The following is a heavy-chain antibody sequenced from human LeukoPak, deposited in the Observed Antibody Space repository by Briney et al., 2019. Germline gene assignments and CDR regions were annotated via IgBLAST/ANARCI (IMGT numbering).Heavy chain of an antibody. Sequence: GGPVRLPCAASGFTDFTFSHYATHWVRQRPGMGLQWLSLISYDGGQKYYADSVKGRIIISRDNSQNPVSLQINTLNPEDTAIYYCARGMTTATTGLYYWGQGTLVTVSS. CDR3: ARGMTTATTGLYY. CDR2: ISYDGGQK. CDR1: GFTDFTFSHYA. D-gene: IGHD4-11*01. J-gene: IGHJ4*02. V-gene: IGHV3-30*04.